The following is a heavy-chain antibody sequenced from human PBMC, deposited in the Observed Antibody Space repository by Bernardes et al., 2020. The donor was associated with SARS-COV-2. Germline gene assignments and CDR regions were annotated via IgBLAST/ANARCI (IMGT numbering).Heavy chain of an antibody. J-gene: IGHJ6*02. V-gene: IGHV1-2*02. CDR2: INPNSGGT. CDR3: ATTTSDYYYGMDV. CDR1: GYTFTGYY. Sequence: DSCKASGYTFTGYYMHWVRQAPGQGLEWMGWINPNSGGTTYAQKFQGRVTMTRDTSISTAYMELSRLRSDDTAVYYCATTTSDYYYGMDVWGQGTTVTVSS. D-gene: IGHD4-17*01.